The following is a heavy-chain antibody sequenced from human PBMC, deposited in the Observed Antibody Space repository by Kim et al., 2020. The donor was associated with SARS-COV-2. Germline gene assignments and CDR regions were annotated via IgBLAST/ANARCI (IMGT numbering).Heavy chain of an antibody. CDR1: GGSISSSSYY. J-gene: IGHJ4*01. V-gene: IGHV4-39*01. D-gene: IGHD4-17*01. Sequence: SETLSLTCTVSGGSISSSSYYWGWIRQPPGKGLEWTGSIYYSGSTYYNPSLTSRVTISVDTSKNQFSLKLSSVTAADTAVYYCARHGQDYGDPPYYFDY. CDR2: IYYSGST. CDR3: ARHGQDYGDPPYYFDY.